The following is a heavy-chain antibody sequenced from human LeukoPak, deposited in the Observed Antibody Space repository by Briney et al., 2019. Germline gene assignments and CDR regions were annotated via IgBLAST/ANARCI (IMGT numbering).Heavy chain of an antibody. CDR3: ARGSSRYFGAFDY. CDR1: GYTFTSYG. D-gene: IGHD3-10*01. J-gene: IGHJ4*02. V-gene: IGHV1-18*04. CDR2: ISADNGYT. Sequence: ASVKVSCKASGYTFTSYGINWVRQAPGQGLEWLGWISADNGYTNFAQKVQDRVTMTTDTSTSTAYMELKSLRSDDTAVYYCARGSSRYFGAFDYWGQGTLVTVSS.